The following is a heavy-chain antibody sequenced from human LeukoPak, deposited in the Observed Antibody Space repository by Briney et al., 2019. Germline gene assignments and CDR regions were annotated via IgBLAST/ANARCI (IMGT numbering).Heavy chain of an antibody. V-gene: IGHV1-69*05. Sequence: ASVKVSCKASGDTFNNHAISWVRQAPGQGLEWMGGIIPICGTTNYAQRFQGRVAISTDNTTGTAYMEMTTLRSEDTAVYYCASVACRNGGCYSPAFWYFSLWGPGTLVTVSS. CDR2: IIPICGTT. J-gene: IGHJ2*01. CDR1: GDTFNNHA. D-gene: IGHD2-15*01. CDR3: ASVACRNGGCYSPAFWYFSL.